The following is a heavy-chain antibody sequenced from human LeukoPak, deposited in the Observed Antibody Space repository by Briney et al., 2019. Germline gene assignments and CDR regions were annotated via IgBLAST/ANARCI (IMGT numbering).Heavy chain of an antibody. V-gene: IGHV3-64*04. CDR3: AKDFWSGYYSGYFDY. CDR1: GFTFSSYS. Sequence: AGGSLRLSCAASGFTFSSYSMNWVRQTPGKGLEYVSAIDPHGGNTYYADSVKGRFTISRDNSKNTLYLQMNSLRAEDTAVYYCAKDFWSGYYSGYFDYWGQGTLVTVSS. J-gene: IGHJ4*02. D-gene: IGHD3-3*01. CDR2: IDPHGGNT.